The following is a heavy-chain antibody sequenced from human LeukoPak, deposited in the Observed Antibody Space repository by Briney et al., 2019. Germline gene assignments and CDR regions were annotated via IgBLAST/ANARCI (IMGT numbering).Heavy chain of an antibody. Sequence: GGSLRLSCAAAGFSFRSYAMSWVRQVPGKGLEWVSGISASGAGTYDADSVKGRLTISRDNSKNTLYLQMNSLRVEDTAVYYCAKAQGSYYFDDWGQGTLVTVSS. V-gene: IGHV3-23*01. J-gene: IGHJ4*02. D-gene: IGHD1-26*01. CDR1: GFSFRSYA. CDR3: AKAQGSYYFDD. CDR2: ISASGAGT.